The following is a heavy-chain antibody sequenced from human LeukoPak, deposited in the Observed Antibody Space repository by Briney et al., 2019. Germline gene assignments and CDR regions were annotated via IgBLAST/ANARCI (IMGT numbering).Heavy chain of an antibody. V-gene: IGHV1-69*05. Sequence: SVKVSCKASGGTFSSYAIGWVRQAPGQGLEWMDGIIPIFGTANYAQKFQGRVTNTTDESTSTAYMELSSRRSEDTAVYYCARGRRIVVVPADPRPGGQVERLGDYYYMDVWGKGTTVTVSS. J-gene: IGHJ6*03. CDR2: IIPIFGTA. CDR1: GGTFSSYA. CDR3: ARGRRIVVVPADPRPGGQVERLGDYYYMDV. D-gene: IGHD2-2*01.